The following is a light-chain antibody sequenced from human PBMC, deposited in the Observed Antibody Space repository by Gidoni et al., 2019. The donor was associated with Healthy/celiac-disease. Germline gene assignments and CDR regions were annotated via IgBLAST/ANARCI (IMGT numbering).Light chain of an antibody. V-gene: IGLV2-14*01. CDR3: SSYTSSSTPWV. CDR2: DVS. J-gene: IGLJ3*02. CDR1: SSAVGGYNY. Sequence: QSALTHPASVSGSPGQSITNSCTGTSSAVGGYNYVSWYQQHPGKAPKLMLFDVSNRTSGVSHRFSGSKSGNTASLTISVLQAEDEADYYCSSYTSSSTPWVFGGGTKLTGL.